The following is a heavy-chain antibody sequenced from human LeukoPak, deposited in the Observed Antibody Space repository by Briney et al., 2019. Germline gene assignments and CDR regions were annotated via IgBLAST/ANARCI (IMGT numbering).Heavy chain of an antibody. V-gene: IGHV1-46*01. CDR3: ARSHGGILTGSNWYFDL. J-gene: IGHJ2*01. CDR2: INPSGGST. Sequence: ASVKVSCTASGYTFTSYYMHWVRQAPGQGLEWMGIINPSGGSTSYAQKFQGRVTMTRDTSTSTVYMEPSSLRSEDTAVYYCARSHGGILTGSNWYFDLWGRGTLVTVSS. D-gene: IGHD3-9*01. CDR1: GYTFTSYY.